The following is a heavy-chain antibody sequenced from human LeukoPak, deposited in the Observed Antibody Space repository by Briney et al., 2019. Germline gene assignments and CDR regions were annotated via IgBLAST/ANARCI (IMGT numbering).Heavy chain of an antibody. J-gene: IGHJ2*01. Sequence: SETLSLTCTVSGGSISSYDWSWIRQPAGKGLEWIGRIYTSGSSNYNPSLKSRVTMSEDTSKKQFSLKPSSVTAADTAVYYCARVSSSWYQGWYFDLWGRGTLVTVSS. CDR1: GGSISSYD. CDR3: ARVSSSWYQGWYFDL. D-gene: IGHD6-13*01. V-gene: IGHV4-4*07. CDR2: IYTSGSS.